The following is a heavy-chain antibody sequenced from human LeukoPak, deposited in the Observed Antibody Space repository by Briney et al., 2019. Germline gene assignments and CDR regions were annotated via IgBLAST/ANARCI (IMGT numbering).Heavy chain of an antibody. D-gene: IGHD1-26*01. CDR3: ARDRKTHSGSYYWGVLVRD. CDR1: GFIFSSYG. J-gene: IGHJ4*02. CDR2: ISYDGNNK. Sequence: PGGSLRLSCAASGFIFSSYGMHWVRQAPGKGLEWVAFISYDGNNKYSADSVKGRFTISRDNSKNTLYLQMNSLRAEDTAVYYCARDRKTHSGSYYWGVLVRDWGQGTLVTVSS. V-gene: IGHV3-30*19.